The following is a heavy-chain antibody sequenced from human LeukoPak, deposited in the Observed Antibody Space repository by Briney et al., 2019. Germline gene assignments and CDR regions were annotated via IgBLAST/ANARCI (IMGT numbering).Heavy chain of an antibody. D-gene: IGHD1-1*01. CDR2: ISPSGDAT. J-gene: IGHJ4*02. Sequence: GRSLRLSCAASGFTFRHNGMNWVRQAPGKGLEWVSGISPSGDATFYADSVKGRFTISRDNSKNTVYLQMDSLRFEDAADYCAQDLAYIRFDNWGQGTLVTVSS. V-gene: IGHV3-23*01. CDR3: AQDLAYIRFDN. CDR1: GFTFRHNG.